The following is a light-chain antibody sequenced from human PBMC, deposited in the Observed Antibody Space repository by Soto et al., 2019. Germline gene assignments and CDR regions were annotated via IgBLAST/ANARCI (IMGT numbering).Light chain of an antibody. Sequence: EIVLTQSPATLSLSTGDRATLSCRASQSVSNFLAWYQQKSGQAPRLLIYDASNRATGIPARFSGSGSGTDFTLTISSREPEDFELYYCQQRSNWPITVGQGTRLEIK. CDR3: QQRSNWPIT. CDR2: DAS. J-gene: IGKJ5*01. V-gene: IGKV3-11*01. CDR1: QSVSNF.